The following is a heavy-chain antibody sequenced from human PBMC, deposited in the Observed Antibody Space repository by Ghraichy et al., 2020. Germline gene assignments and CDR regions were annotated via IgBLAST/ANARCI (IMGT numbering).Heavy chain of an antibody. D-gene: IGHD6-13*01. Sequence: SETLSLTCAVSGGSISSGGYSWSWIRQPPGKGLEWIGYIYHSGSTYYNPSLKGRVTISVDRSKNQFSLKLSSVTAADTAVYYCARGSSSSAGFDYWGQGTLVTVSS. CDR2: IYHSGST. V-gene: IGHV4-30-2*01. J-gene: IGHJ4*02. CDR3: ARGSSSSAGFDY. CDR1: GGSISSGGYS.